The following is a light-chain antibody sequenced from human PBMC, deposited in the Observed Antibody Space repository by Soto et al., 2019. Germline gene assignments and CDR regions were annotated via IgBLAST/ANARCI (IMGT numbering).Light chain of an antibody. CDR3: QQYDNSPIT. Sequence: EIVLTQSPAILSLSPGERASLSCGASQSISSSFLAWYQQKPGQAPRLLIYGASSRATGIPARFSGTGSETDFTLTISRLEPEDFAVYYCQQYDNSPITFGQGTRLEIK. V-gene: IGKV3-20*01. CDR2: GAS. J-gene: IGKJ5*01. CDR1: QSISSSF.